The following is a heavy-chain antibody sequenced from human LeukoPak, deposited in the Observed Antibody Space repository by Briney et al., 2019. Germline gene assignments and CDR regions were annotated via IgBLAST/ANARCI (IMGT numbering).Heavy chain of an antibody. Sequence: PSETLSLTCTVSGGSISSYYWSWIRQLPGKGLEWIGYIYYSGSTKYNPSLKSRVTISVDTSKNQFSLKLSSVTAADTAVYYCARHKPPYGDYYYYYGMDVWGQGTTVTVSS. J-gene: IGHJ6*02. V-gene: IGHV4-59*08. CDR1: GGSISSYY. D-gene: IGHD4-17*01. CDR2: IYYSGST. CDR3: ARHKPPYGDYYYYYGMDV.